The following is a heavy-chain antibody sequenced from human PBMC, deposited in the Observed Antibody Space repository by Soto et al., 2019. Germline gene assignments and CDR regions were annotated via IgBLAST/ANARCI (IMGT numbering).Heavy chain of an antibody. CDR3: ARERAVDYYHWFDP. CDR1: GFIFSNYG. V-gene: IGHV3-33*01. D-gene: IGHD3-3*02. J-gene: IGHJ5*02. Sequence: QVQLVESGGGVVQPEKSLRLSCAASGFIFSNYGMHWVRQAPGKGLVWVAVIWYDGHKEYYADSVKGRFIISRDNSRNTVYLQMNSLRAEDTAVYYCARERAVDYYHWFDPWGQGTLVTVSS. CDR2: IWYDGHKE.